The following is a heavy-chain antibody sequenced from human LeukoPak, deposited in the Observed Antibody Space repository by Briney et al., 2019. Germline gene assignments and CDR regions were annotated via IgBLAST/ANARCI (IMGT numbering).Heavy chain of an antibody. CDR1: GFTFSSYA. V-gene: IGHV3-30-3*01. J-gene: IGHJ4*02. D-gene: IGHD3-22*01. Sequence: GGSLRLSCAASGFTFSSYAMHWVRQAPGKGLEWVAVISYDGSNKYYADSVKGRFTISRDNSKNTLYLQMNSLRAEDTAVYYCARDRGKVIVGPAFDYWGQGTLVIVSS. CDR3: ARDRGKVIVGPAFDY. CDR2: ISYDGSNK.